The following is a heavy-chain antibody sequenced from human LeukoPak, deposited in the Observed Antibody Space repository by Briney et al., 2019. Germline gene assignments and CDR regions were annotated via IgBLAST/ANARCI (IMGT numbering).Heavy chain of an antibody. V-gene: IGHV3-30*02. Sequence: GGSLRLSCAASGFTFSSYGMHWVRQAPGKGLEWVAFIRYDGSNKYYADSVKGRFTISRDNSKNTLYLQMNSLRAEDTAVYYCAREQGSGSYYTVDYWGQGTLVTVSS. D-gene: IGHD3-10*01. J-gene: IGHJ4*02. CDR1: GFTFSSYG. CDR3: AREQGSGSYYTVDY. CDR2: IRYDGSNK.